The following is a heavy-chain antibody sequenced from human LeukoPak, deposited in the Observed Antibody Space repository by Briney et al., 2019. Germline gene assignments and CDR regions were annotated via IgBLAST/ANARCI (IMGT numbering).Heavy chain of an antibody. CDR2: ISSSSNYM. CDR3: TRTCVSAICYSGRYGMDV. V-gene: IGHV3-21*01. CDR1: GFTFSNYN. Sequence: GGSLRLSCAASGFTFSNYNMNWVRQPPGKGLEWVSSISSSSNYMYYEDSVKGRFTISRDNAKNSLYLQMSILGADDTAVYYCTRTCVSAICYSGRYGMDVWGEGTTVSVSS. J-gene: IGHJ6*04. D-gene: IGHD2-2*02.